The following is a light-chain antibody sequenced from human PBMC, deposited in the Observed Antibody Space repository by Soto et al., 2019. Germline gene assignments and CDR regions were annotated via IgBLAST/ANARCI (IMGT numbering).Light chain of an antibody. CDR1: QSISTY. J-gene: IGKJ4*01. V-gene: IGKV1-5*03. Sequence: DIQMTHSPSTLSASVVDRFSITCLASQSISTYLAWYQQKPGKAPKLLIYKASSLESGVPSRFSGSGSGTEFSLTISSLQPDDFATYYCQQYKSFSLTFGGGTKVDIK. CDR3: QQYKSFSLT. CDR2: KAS.